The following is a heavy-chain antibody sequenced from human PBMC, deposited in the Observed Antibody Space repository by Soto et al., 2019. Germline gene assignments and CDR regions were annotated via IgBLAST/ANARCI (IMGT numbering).Heavy chain of an antibody. D-gene: IGHD6-13*01. V-gene: IGHV4-59*01. CDR1: GGSISSYY. J-gene: IGHJ5*02. CDR2: IYYSGST. Sequence: SETLSLTCTVSGGSISSYYRSWIRQPPGKGLEWIGYIYYSGSTNYNPSLKSRVTISVDTSKNQFSLKLSSVTAADTAVYYCAQAAAGTSNMGLLFDPWGQGTLVTVSS. CDR3: AQAAAGTSNMGLLFDP.